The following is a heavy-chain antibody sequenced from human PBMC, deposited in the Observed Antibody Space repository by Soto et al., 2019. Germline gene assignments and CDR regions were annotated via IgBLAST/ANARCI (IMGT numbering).Heavy chain of an antibody. V-gene: IGHV1-18*01. J-gene: IGHJ5*02. CDR2: INPYNGNT. Sequence: QVHLVQSGAEVKKPGASVKVSCKASGYTFTSYGFAWVRQAPGQGLEWMGWINPYNGNTNYVQKLQGRVTMTTDTPTSTVHMELRSLKSDDTAVSYCARSKHGDWFDPWGQGTLVTVSS. D-gene: IGHD3-16*01. CDR3: ARSKHGDWFDP. CDR1: GYTFTSYG.